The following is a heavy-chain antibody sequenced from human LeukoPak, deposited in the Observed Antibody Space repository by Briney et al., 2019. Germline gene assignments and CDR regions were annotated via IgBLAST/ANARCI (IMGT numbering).Heavy chain of an antibody. CDR2: IYYTVTT. V-gene: IGHV4-39*07. J-gene: IGHJ4*02. D-gene: IGHD6-19*01. Sequence: TSETLSLTCTVSGDSISSSSDYWGWIRQPPGKGLEWIGSIYYTVTTYYSPSPKSRVTTSVDTSKNQFSLKLNSVTAADTAVYYCASWQWRSRPNDYWGQGTLVTVSS. CDR1: GDSISSSSDY. CDR3: ASWQWRSRPNDY.